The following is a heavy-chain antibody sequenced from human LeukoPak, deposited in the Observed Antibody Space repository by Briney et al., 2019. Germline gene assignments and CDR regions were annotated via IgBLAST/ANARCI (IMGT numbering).Heavy chain of an antibody. D-gene: IGHD2-15*01. CDR1: GYTFTGYY. CDR3: ASTAYCSGGSCPYTNDY. CDR2: INPNSGGT. V-gene: IGHV1-2*02. J-gene: IGHJ4*02. Sequence: ASVKVSCKASGYTFTGYYMHWVRQAPGQGLEWMGWINPNSGGTNYAQKFQGRVTMTRDTSISTAYMELSRLRSDDTAVYYCASTAYCSGGSCPYTNDYWGQGTLVTVSS.